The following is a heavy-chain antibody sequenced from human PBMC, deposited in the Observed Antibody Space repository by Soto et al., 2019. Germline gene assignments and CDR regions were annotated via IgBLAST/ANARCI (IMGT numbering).Heavy chain of an antibody. J-gene: IGHJ4*02. V-gene: IGHV1-3*01. CDR1: GYTFTSYG. CDR2: INAGNGNT. D-gene: IGHD1-1*01. CDR3: ARAGDVAGNIKFDY. Sequence: ASVKVSCKASGYTFTSYGVHWVRQAPGQRLEWMGWINAGNGNTKYSQKFQGRVTINRDTSASTAYMELSRLRSEDTAVYYCARAGDVAGNIKFDYWGQGTLVTVSS.